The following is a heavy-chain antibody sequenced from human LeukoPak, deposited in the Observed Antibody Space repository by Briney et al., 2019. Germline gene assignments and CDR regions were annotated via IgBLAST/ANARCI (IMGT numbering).Heavy chain of an antibody. J-gene: IGHJ4*02. D-gene: IGHD6-6*01. CDR1: GFTVSGNY. CDR3: AKGSAAARPYYFDY. CDR2: ITDGGGST. V-gene: IGHV3-23*01. Sequence: GGSLRLSCAASGFTVSGNYMTWVRQAPGKGLEWVSAITDGGGSTYYADSVKGRFTISRDDSERTLFLQMNSLRAEDTATYYCAKGSAAARPYYFDYWGQGTLVTVSS.